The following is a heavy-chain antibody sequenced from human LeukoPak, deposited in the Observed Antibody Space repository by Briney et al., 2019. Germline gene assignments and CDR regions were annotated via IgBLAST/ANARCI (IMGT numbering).Heavy chain of an antibody. V-gene: IGHV3-23*01. CDR2: ISGSGGST. Sequence: GGSLRLSCAASGFTFSSYAMSWVRQAPGKGLEWVSAISGSGGSTYYADSVKGRFTISRDNSKNTLYLQMNSLRAEDTAVYYCAKDLLGSSAPRYYYYYGMDVWGQGTTATVSS. D-gene: IGHD6-19*01. J-gene: IGHJ6*02. CDR3: AKDLLGSSAPRYYYYYGMDV. CDR1: GFTFSSYA.